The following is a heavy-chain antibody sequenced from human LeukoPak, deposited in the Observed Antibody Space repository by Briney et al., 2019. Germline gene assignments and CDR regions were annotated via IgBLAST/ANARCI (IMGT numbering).Heavy chain of an antibody. Sequence: SETLSLTCTVSSGSIRIRNYYWGWLRQPPGKGLEWIGSIYYSGNTYYNPSLESRVTIFVDTSKHQFSLKLSSVTAADTAVYYCARHWVSSGTNWFDPWGQGTLVTVSS. D-gene: IGHD3-22*01. CDR3: ARHWVSSGTNWFDP. CDR2: IYYSGNT. CDR1: SGSIRIRNYY. J-gene: IGHJ5*02. V-gene: IGHV4-39*01.